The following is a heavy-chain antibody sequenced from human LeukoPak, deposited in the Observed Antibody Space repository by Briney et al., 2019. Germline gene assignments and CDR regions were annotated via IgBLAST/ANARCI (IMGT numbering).Heavy chain of an antibody. CDR2: IIPIFGTA. J-gene: IGHJ3*02. V-gene: IGHV1-69*05. D-gene: IGHD6-19*01. CDR1: GGTFSSYA. Sequence: SVKVSCKASGGTFSSYAISWVRQAPGQGLEWMGGIIPIFGTANYAQKFQGRVTITTDESTSTAYMELSSLRSEDTAVYYCARPIRLRLDWVVSAFDIWGQGTMVTVSS. CDR3: ARPIRLRLDWVVSAFDI.